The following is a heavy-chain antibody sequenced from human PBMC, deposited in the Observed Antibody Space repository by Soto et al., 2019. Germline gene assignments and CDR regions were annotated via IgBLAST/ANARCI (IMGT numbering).Heavy chain of an antibody. CDR1: GFTFSNYD. D-gene: IGHD3-16*01. Sequence: EVKLVESGGGLVQPGGSLRLSCAASGFTFSNYDFHWVRQVTGKGLEWVSGIGAAGDTYYAGSVKGRFTMSRENAKNSLYLQMNSLRAGDTAVYYCGRGAAGFDSWGQGTLVTVSS. CDR2: IGAAGDT. CDR3: GRGAAGFDS. J-gene: IGHJ4*02. V-gene: IGHV3-13*04.